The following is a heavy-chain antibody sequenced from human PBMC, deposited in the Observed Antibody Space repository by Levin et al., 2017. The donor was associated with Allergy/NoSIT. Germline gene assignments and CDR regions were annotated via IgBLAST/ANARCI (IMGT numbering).Heavy chain of an antibody. V-gene: IGHV1-18*01. Sequence: ASVKVSCKASGYTFTSYGISWVRQAPGQGLEWMGWISAYNGNTNYAQKLQGRVTMTTDTSTSTAYMELRSLRSDDTAVYYCARLWRDCSSTSCYPAEYYYYYYGMDVWGQGTTVTVSS. CDR2: ISAYNGNT. D-gene: IGHD2-2*01. CDR1: GYTFTSYG. J-gene: IGHJ6*02. CDR3: ARLWRDCSSTSCYPAEYYYYYYGMDV.